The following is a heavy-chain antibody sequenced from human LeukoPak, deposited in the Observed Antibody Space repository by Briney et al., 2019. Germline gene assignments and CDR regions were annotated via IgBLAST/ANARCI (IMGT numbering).Heavy chain of an antibody. D-gene: IGHD5-12*01. J-gene: IGHJ4*02. CDR1: GXSISSSSFY. Sequence: SETLSLTCTVSGXSISSSSFYWGWIRQPPGKGLEWIGNIYYSGSTYYNPSLKSRVTISVDTSKNQFSLKLSSVTAADTAVYYCARRDIVTTGTIDYWGQGTLVTVSS. CDR2: IYYSGST. V-gene: IGHV4-39*01. CDR3: ARRDIVTTGTIDY.